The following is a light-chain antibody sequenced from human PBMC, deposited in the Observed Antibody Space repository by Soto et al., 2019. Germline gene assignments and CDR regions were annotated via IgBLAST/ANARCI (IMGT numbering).Light chain of an antibody. CDR3: QVWNSADDHVL. Sequence: SYELTQPPSVSVASGQTATITCGGNNIGSKRVHWYQQQPGQAPVVVVYDDRGRPSGIPERFSGSNSGHTATLTISRVEAGDEADYYCQVWNSADDHVLFGGGTKLTVL. V-gene: IGLV3-21*02. CDR1: NIGSKR. J-gene: IGLJ2*01. CDR2: DDR.